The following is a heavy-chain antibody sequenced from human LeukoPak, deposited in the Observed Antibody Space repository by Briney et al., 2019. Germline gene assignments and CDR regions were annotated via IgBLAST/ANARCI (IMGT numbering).Heavy chain of an antibody. Sequence: PSETLSLTCTVSGGSISSSSYYWGWIRQPPGKGLEWIGSIYYSGSTYYNPSLKSRVTISVDTSKNQFSLKLSSVTAADTAVYYCARHGRQFVVEPAANYYFNSWGQETWVTVP. CDR3: ARHGRQFVVEPAANYYFNS. J-gene: IGHJ4*02. CDR1: GGSISSSSYY. V-gene: IGHV4-39*01. CDR2: IYYSGST. D-gene: IGHD2-2*01.